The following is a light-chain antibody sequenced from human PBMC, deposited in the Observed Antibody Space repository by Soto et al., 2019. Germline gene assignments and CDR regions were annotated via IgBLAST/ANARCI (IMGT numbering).Light chain of an antibody. V-gene: IGKV3-15*01. J-gene: IGKJ1*01. CDR3: QQYTHWPVWT. Sequence: EIVLTQSPATLSVSPGERVTLSCRASQSISTNLAWYQQKPGQTPRLLIYGPSTTATGVRARVRGSGSGPAFPLTISRLHSEDFAIYYCQQYTHWPVWTFGQGTKV. CDR1: QSISTN. CDR2: GPS.